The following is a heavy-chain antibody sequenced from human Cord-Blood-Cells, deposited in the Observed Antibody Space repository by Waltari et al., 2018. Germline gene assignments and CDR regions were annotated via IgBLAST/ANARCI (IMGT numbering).Heavy chain of an antibody. CDR2: FEPEDGET. D-gene: IGHD5-12*01. CDR3: ATIPSLSGYRCYDFDY. CDR1: GYTLTELS. V-gene: IGHV1-24*01. Sequence: QVQLVQSGAEVKKPGASVKVSCKVSGYTLTELSMHWVRPAPGKGLEWMGGFEPEDGETIYAKKFQGRVTMTEDTSTDTAYMELSSLRSEDTAVYYCATIPSLSGYRCYDFDYWGQGTLVTVSS. J-gene: IGHJ4*02.